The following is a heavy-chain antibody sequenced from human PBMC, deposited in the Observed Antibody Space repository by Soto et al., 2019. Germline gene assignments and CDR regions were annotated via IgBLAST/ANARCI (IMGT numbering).Heavy chain of an antibody. D-gene: IGHD6-13*01. V-gene: IGHV3-7*01. J-gene: IGHJ6*02. CDR1: GFTFSSYW. CDR2: INQDGSEK. Sequence: PGGSLRLSCATSGFTFSSYWMSWVRQAPGNGLEWVANINQDGSEKYYLDSVKGRFTISRDNAKNSLYLQVNSLRAEDTAVYYCAKRKQVYYYGMDVWGQATTVTVSS. CDR3: AKRKQVYYYGMDV.